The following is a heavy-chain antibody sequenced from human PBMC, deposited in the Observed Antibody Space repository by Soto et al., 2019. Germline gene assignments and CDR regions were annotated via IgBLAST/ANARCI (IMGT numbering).Heavy chain of an antibody. D-gene: IGHD2-15*01. CDR2: IYYSGST. V-gene: IGHV4-61*01. J-gene: IGHJ2*01. CDR1: GGSVSSGSYY. CDR3: ARRISEGYCSGGSCYSTYYWYFDL. Sequence: SETLSLTCTVSGGSVSSGSYYWSWIRQPPGKGLEWIGYIYYSGSTNYNPSLKSRVTISVDTSKNQFSLKLSSVTAADTAVYYCARRISEGYCSGGSCYSTYYWYFDLWGRGTLVTVSS.